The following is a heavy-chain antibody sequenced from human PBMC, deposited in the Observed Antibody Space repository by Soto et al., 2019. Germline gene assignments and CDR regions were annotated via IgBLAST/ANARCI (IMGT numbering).Heavy chain of an antibody. CDR2: VYYSGST. CDR3: ARGEAFDI. CDR1: SGSISPFY. V-gene: IGHV4-59*01. J-gene: IGHJ3*02. Sequence: SLPCPVSSGSISPFYWSWIRQPPGKGLEWIGYVYYSGSTNYNPSLKSRVTISIDTSKNQFSLNLNSVTAADMAVYYCARGEAFDIWGQGTLVTGSS.